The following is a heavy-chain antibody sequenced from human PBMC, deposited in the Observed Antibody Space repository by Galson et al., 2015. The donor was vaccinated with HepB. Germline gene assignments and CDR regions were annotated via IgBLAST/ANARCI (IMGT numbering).Heavy chain of an antibody. CDR1: GFSVNTAGVG. J-gene: IGHJ4*02. D-gene: IGHD2-21*01. Sequence: PALVKPTQTLTLTCTFSGFSVNTAGVGVGWIRQPPGKALEWLALIYWDDDKHYNPFLKSKLSITKDASKNQVALMMTDMDPGDTATYFCAHRPLTFRSDRGGYWNYFDDWGQGTLGVVSS. CDR3: AHRPLTFRSDRGGYWNYFDD. V-gene: IGHV2-5*02. CDR2: IYWDDDK.